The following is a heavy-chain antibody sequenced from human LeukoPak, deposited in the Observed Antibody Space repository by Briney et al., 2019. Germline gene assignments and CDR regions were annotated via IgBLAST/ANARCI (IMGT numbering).Heavy chain of an antibody. D-gene: IGHD3-10*01. CDR1: GGSISSYY. CDR2: IYYSGST. CDR3: ARSGRPLTYYYGSGSYRNWFDP. Sequence: KPSGTLSLTCTVSGGSISSYYWSWIRQPPGKGLEWIGYIYYSGSTNYNPSLKSRVTISVDTSKNQFSLKLSSVTAADTAVYYCARSGRPLTYYYGSGSYRNWFDPWGQGTLVTVSS. J-gene: IGHJ5*02. V-gene: IGHV4-59*01.